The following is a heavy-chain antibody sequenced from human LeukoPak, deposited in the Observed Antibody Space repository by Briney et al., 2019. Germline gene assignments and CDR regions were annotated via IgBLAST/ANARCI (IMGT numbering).Heavy chain of an antibody. V-gene: IGHV1-69*06. CDR2: IIPIFGTA. CDR1: GGTFSSYA. Sequence: SVKVSCKASGGTFSSYAISWVRQAPGQGLEWMGGIIPIFGTANYAQKFQGRVTITADKSTSTAYMELSSLRSEDTAVYYCAREEGYPDRWFAFDIWGQGTMVTVSS. J-gene: IGHJ3*02. CDR3: AREEGYPDRWFAFDI. D-gene: IGHD3-16*02.